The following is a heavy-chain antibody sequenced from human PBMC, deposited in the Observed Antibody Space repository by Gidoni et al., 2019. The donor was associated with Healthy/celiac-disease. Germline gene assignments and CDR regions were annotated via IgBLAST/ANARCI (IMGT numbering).Heavy chain of an antibody. V-gene: IGHV3-48*03. J-gene: IGHJ4*02. CDR1: GFTFSSYD. CDR3: ARDLHFWSGYFDY. CDR2: ISSSGSTI. Sequence: EVQLVESGGGLVQPGGCLRLSCAASGFTFSSYDMNWVRQAPGKGLEWVSYISSSGSTIYYADSVKGRFTISRDNAKNSLYLQMNSLRAEDTAVYYCARDLHFWSGYFDYWGQGTLVTVSS. D-gene: IGHD3-3*02.